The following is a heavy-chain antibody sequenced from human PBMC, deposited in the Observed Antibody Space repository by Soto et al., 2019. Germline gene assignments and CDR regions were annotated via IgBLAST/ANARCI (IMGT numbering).Heavy chain of an antibody. D-gene: IGHD3-3*01. J-gene: IGHJ6*02. CDR3: AKDSQPRFLEWPYYYGMDV. Sequence: GGSLRLSCAASGFTFSSYVMHWVRQAPGKGLEWVAVISYDGSNKYYADSVKGRFTISRDNSKNTLYLQMNSLRAEDTAVYYCAKDSQPRFLEWPYYYGMDVWGQGTTVTAP. CDR1: GFTFSSYV. CDR2: ISYDGSNK. V-gene: IGHV3-30*18.